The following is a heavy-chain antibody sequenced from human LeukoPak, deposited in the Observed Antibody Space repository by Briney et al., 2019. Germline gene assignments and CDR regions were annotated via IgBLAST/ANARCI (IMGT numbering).Heavy chain of an antibody. J-gene: IGHJ4*02. CDR1: GFTFSSYA. D-gene: IGHD5-18*01. CDR3: ATLSGDSHGYDY. CDR2: ILHDGSNK. Sequence: LGGSLRLSCAASGFTFSSYAMHWVRQAPGKGLEWVAVILHDGSNKQYADSVKGRFTISRDNSKNTLYLQINSLRAEDTAVYYCATLSGDSHGYDYWGLGTLVTVSS. V-gene: IGHV3-30*03.